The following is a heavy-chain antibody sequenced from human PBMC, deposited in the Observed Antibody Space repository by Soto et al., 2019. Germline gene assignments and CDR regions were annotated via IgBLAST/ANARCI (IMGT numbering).Heavy chain of an antibody. CDR3: ARGPYYDFWSGYLDY. J-gene: IGHJ4*02. CDR2: INHSGST. V-gene: IGHV4-34*01. D-gene: IGHD3-3*01. CDR1: GGSFSGYY. Sequence: SETLSLTCAVYGGSFSGYYWSWIRQPPGKGLEWIGEINHSGSTNYNPSLKSRVTISVDTSKNEFSLKLISVTAADTAVYYGARGPYYDFWSGYLDYWGQGTLVTVSS.